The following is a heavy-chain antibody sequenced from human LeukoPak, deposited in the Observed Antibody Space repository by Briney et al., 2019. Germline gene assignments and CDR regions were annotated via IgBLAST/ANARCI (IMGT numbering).Heavy chain of an antibody. CDR1: ENSFTTSW. Sequence: GESLKISCKASENSFTTSWIGWVRQMPGRGLEWMGIIYPGDSDTRYSPSFQGQVTISADKSISTAYLQWSSLKASDTAMYYCANTRFKNLFDAFDIWGQGAMVTVSS. D-gene: IGHD1-14*01. CDR3: ANTRFKNLFDAFDI. CDR2: IYPGDSDT. V-gene: IGHV5-51*01. J-gene: IGHJ3*02.